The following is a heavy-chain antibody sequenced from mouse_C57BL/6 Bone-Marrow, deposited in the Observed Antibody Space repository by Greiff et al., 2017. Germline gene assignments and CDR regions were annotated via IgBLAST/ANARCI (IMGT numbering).Heavy chain of an antibody. CDR2: LDPSDSST. CDR1: GYTFTSYD. CDR3: ARVEFDGSSGDWYFDV. D-gene: IGHD1-1*01. V-gene: IGHV1-85*01. J-gene: IGHJ1*03. Sequence: QVQLQQSGPELVKPGASVKLSCKASGYTFTSYDINWVQQRPGQGLEWIGWLDPSDSSTNYNEKFKGKATLTVDTSSSTGYMQLHSLTSEDSAVYFGARVEFDGSSGDWYFDVWGTGTTVTVSA.